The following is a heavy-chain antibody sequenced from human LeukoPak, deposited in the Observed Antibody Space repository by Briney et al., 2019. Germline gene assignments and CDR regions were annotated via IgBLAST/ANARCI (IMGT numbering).Heavy chain of an antibody. D-gene: IGHD6-19*01. Sequence: PGGSLRLSCAASGFTFSSDGMNWVRQAPGKGLEWVAGISYDGSNKYYADSVKGRFTISRDNSKNTLYLQMNSLRAEDTAVYYCAKDQYSSGWYIEGYYYYGMDVWGQGTTVTVSS. CDR3: AKDQYSSGWYIEGYYYYGMDV. V-gene: IGHV3-30*18. CDR2: ISYDGSNK. J-gene: IGHJ6*02. CDR1: GFTFSSDG.